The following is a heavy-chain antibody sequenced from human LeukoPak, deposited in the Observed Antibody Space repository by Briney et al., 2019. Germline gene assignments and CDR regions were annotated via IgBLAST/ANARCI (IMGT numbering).Heavy chain of an antibody. CDR3: ARDPYSYGYGWFDP. CDR2: IAHSGRT. CDR1: GGSISNSHW. J-gene: IGHJ5*02. V-gene: IGHV4-4*02. Sequence: SETLSLTCAVSGGSISNSHWWIWVRQPPGKGLEWIGEIAHSGRTNYNPSLKSRLTISADKSKNQFFLSLSSVTAADTAVYYCARDPYSYGYGWFDPWGQGTLVTVSS. D-gene: IGHD5-18*01.